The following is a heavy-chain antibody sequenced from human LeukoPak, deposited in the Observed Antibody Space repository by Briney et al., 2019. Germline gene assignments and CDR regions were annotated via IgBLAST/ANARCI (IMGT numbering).Heavy chain of an antibody. CDR2: IWYDGSNK. J-gene: IGHJ1*01. CDR3: ASHPHGSSWYGDLQH. V-gene: IGHV3-33*01. Sequence: GGSLRLSCAASGFTFSSYGMHWVRQAPGKGLEWVAVIWYDGSNKYYADSVKGRFTISRDNSKNTLYLQMNSLRAEDTAVYYCASHPHGSSWYGDLQHWGQGTLVTVSS. D-gene: IGHD6-13*01. CDR1: GFTFSSYG.